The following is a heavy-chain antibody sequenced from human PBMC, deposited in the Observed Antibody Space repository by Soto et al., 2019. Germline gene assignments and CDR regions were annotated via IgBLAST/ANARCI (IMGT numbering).Heavy chain of an antibody. CDR3: ARDKITGLFDY. CDR2: INHSGST. Sequence: QVQLQKWGAGLLKPSETLSLTCAVYGGSFSGYYWTWIRQPPRTGLGWVGEINHSGSTNYNPSLNSRVTLSVERSNNPFSLRLTTVTPADTAVYYCARDKITGLFDYWGQGTLVAVSS. D-gene: IGHD2-8*02. J-gene: IGHJ4*02. V-gene: IGHV4-34*01. CDR1: GGSFSGYY.